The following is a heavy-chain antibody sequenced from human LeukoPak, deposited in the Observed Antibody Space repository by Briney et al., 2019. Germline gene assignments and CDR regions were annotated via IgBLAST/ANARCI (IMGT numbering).Heavy chain of an antibody. CDR1: GGSISSGGYY. Sequence: PSETLSLTCTVSGGSISSGGYYWSWIRQHPGKGLEWIGYIYYSGSIYYNPSLKSRVTISMDTSKNQFSLKLSSVTAADTAVYYCARNDYFGINNGMDVWGQGTTVTVS. J-gene: IGHJ6*02. V-gene: IGHV4-31*03. CDR3: ARNDYFGINNGMDV. D-gene: IGHD2/OR15-2a*01. CDR2: IYYSGSI.